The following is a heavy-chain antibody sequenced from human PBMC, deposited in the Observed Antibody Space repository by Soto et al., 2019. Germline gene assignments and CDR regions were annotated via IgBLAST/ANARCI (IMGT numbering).Heavy chain of an antibody. D-gene: IGHD3-16*02. V-gene: IGHV1-3*01. CDR3: ARGMITFGGVIAPEFDY. J-gene: IGHJ4*02. CDR1: GYTFTSYA. CDR2: INAGNGNT. Sequence: QVQLVQSGAEVKKPGASVKVSCKASGYTFTSYAMHWVRQAPGQRLEWMGWINAGNGNTKYSQKFQGRVTITRATSASTAYMELSSLRSEDTAVYYCARGMITFGGVIAPEFDYWGQGTLVTVSS.